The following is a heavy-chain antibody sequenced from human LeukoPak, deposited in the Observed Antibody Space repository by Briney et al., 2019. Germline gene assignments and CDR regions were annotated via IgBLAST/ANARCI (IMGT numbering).Heavy chain of an antibody. D-gene: IGHD2-15*01. CDR1: GYTFTGYY. V-gene: IGHV1-2*02. J-gene: IGHJ3*02. CDR2: INPNSGGT. Sequence: GASVKVSCKASGYTFTGYYMHWVRQAPGQGFAWMGWINPNSGGTNYAQKFQGRVTMTRDTSISTAYMELSRLRSDDTAVYYCARMVDWVAFDIWGQGTMVTVSS. CDR3: ARMVDWVAFDI.